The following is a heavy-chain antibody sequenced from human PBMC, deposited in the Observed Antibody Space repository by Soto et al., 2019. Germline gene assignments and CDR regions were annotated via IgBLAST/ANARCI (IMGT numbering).Heavy chain of an antibody. D-gene: IGHD4-4*01. CDR1: RFTFSDYG. CDR3: AKDWVGGSNRYQLDY. V-gene: IGHV3-30*18. CDR2: ISHGATRK. Sequence: GGSLRLSYAASRFTFSDYGMHGVRQAPGKGLAWVAGISHGATRKSYSDSVKGRFIISRDNSKKMLYLQLNSLRREDTAVYYCAKDWVGGSNRYQLDYWGRGTLVTVSS. J-gene: IGHJ4*02.